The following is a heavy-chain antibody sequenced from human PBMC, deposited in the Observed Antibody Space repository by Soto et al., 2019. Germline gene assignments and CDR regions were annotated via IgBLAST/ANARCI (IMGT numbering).Heavy chain of an antibody. J-gene: IGHJ4*02. Sequence: LSLTCSVSGGSINSYWWSWIRQPAGKGLEWIGRVYSSGTTDYNPSLSSRATLSVETSKNQFSLKLSSVTAADTAVYYCARDIGSYAYGEGYWGQGIQVTVSS. CDR1: GGSINSYW. CDR3: ARDIGSYAYGEGY. D-gene: IGHD3-10*01. V-gene: IGHV4-4*07. CDR2: VYSSGTT.